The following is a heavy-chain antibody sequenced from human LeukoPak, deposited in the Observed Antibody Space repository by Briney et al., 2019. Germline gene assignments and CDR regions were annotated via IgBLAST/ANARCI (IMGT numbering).Heavy chain of an antibody. CDR3: AREAIVVVTDMGWFDP. CDR2: INPNSGGT. J-gene: IGHJ5*02. Sequence: ASVKVSCKASGYTFTGHYMHWVRQAPGQGLDWMGWINPNSGGTNYAQKFQGRVTMTRDTSISTAYMELSRLRSDDTAVYYCAREAIVVVTDMGWFDPWGQGTLVTVSS. V-gene: IGHV1-2*02. CDR1: GYTFTGHY. D-gene: IGHD2-21*02.